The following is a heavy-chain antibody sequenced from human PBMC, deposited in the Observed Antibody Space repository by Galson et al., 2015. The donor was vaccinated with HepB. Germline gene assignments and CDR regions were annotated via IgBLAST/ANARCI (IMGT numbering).Heavy chain of an antibody. Sequence: SLRLSCAASGFTFSSYSMNWVRQAPGKGLEWVSSISSNSSYIYYADSVKGRFTISRDNAKNSLYLQMNSLRAEDTAVYYCARDSNEGGMDVWGQGTTVTVSS. CDR2: ISSNSSYI. D-gene: IGHD1-1*01. CDR1: GFTFSSYS. V-gene: IGHV3-21*01. CDR3: ARDSNEGGMDV. J-gene: IGHJ6*02.